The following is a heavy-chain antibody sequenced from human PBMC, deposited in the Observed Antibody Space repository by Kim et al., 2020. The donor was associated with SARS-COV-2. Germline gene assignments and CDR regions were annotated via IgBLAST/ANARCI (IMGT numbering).Heavy chain of an antibody. CDR1: GFTVSSNY. Sequence: GGSLRLSCVASGFTVSSNYMHWVRQAPGKGLVWVSLINSDGTTYTAAAATRGFSTSTHNNTNTPYLQKNSRRAEETPVYYCVRDSDVSEGSLEYWG. CDR3: VRDSDVSEGSLEY. J-gene: IGHJ4*01. CDR2: INSDGTT. V-gene: IGHV3-53*04. D-gene: IGHD3-10*01.